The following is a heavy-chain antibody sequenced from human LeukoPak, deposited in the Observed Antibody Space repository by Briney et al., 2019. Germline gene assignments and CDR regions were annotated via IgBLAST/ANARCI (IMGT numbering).Heavy chain of an antibody. CDR2: IYYSGST. CDR3: SGSYRQPTTDY. J-gene: IGHJ4*02. D-gene: IGHD3-16*02. V-gene: IGHV4-59*01. CDR1: GGSISSYY. Sequence: SETLSLTCTVSGGSISSYYWSWIRQPPGKGLEWIGYIYYSGSTNYNPSLKSRVTISVDTSKNQFSLKLSSVTAADTAVYYCSGSYRQPTTDYWGQGTLVTVSS.